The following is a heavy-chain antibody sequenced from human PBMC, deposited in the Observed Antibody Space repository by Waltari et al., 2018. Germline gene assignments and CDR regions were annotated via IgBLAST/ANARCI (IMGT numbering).Heavy chain of an antibody. CDR1: GFTFSSYA. J-gene: IGHJ4*02. Sequence: EVQLLESGGGLVQPGGSLILSCAASGFTFSSYAMSWVRRAPGKGLEWVSASSGSGGSTYYADSVKGRFTISRDNSKNTLYLQMNSRRAEDTAVYYCAKGHDFWTPAPLVYWGQGTLVTVSS. V-gene: IGHV3-23*01. CDR3: AKGHDFWTPAPLVY. D-gene: IGHD3-3*01. CDR2: SSGSGGST.